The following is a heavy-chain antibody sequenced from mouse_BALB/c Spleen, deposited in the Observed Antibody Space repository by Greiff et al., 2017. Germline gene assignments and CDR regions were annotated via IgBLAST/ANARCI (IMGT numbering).Heavy chain of an antibody. Sequence: DVQLVESGGGLVKPGGSLKLSCAASGFAFSSYDMSWVRQTPEKRLEWVAYISSGGGSTYYPDTVKGRFTISRDNAKNTLYLQMSSLKSEDTAMYYCARIWGRAMDYWGQGTSVTVSS. D-gene: IGHD4-1*01. CDR2: ISSGGGST. V-gene: IGHV5-12-1*01. J-gene: IGHJ4*01. CDR1: GFAFSSYD. CDR3: ARIWGRAMDY.